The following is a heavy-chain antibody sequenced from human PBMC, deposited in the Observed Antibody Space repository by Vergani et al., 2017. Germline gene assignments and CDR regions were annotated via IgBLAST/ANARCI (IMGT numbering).Heavy chain of an antibody. V-gene: IGHV3-30*18. CDR3: AKDRKYCSSTSCYYYYYYGMDV. Sequence: VQLVESGGGLVQPGGSLRLSCAASGFTFSSYGMHWVRQAPGKGLEWVAVISYDGSNKYYADSVKGRFTISRDNSKNTLYLQMNSLRAEDTAVYYCAKDRKYCSSTSCYYYYYYGMDVWGQGTTVTVSS. D-gene: IGHD2-2*01. J-gene: IGHJ6*02. CDR1: GFTFSSYG. CDR2: ISYDGSNK.